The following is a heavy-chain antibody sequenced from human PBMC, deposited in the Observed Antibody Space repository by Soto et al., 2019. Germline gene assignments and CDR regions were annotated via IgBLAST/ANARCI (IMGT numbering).Heavy chain of an antibody. D-gene: IGHD4-17*01. Sequence: PGESLKISCKGSGYSFTGYWIGWVRQMPGKGLEWMGIIYPGDSDTRYSPSFQGQVTISADKSIGTAYLQWSSLKASDTAMYYCARYNDYGDYRGDAFDIWGQGTMVTVSS. CDR1: GYSFTGYW. CDR3: ARYNDYGDYRGDAFDI. J-gene: IGHJ3*02. V-gene: IGHV5-51*01. CDR2: IYPGDSDT.